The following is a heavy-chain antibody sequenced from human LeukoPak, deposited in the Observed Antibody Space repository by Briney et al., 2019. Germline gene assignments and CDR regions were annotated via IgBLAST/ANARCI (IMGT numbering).Heavy chain of an antibody. Sequence: GGSLSLSCAASGFTFSSYAMSWVRQAPGKGLEWVSVISGSDGSTYYADSVKGRFTISRDNSKNTLYLQMNSLRAEDTAVFYCAKPRGEEWLVGLYDDFALWPQGTMVTVSS. J-gene: IGHJ3*01. CDR2: ISGSDGST. CDR1: GFTFSSYA. V-gene: IGHV3-23*01. D-gene: IGHD3-3*01. CDR3: AKPRGEEWLVGLYDDFAL.